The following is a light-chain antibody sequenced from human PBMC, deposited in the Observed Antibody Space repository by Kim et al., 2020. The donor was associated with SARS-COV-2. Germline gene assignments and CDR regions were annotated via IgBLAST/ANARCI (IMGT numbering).Light chain of an antibody. V-gene: IGKV3-11*01. CDR1: QSVATY. CDR2: DAS. Sequence: ATLAVPPGQRATLSCRASQSVATYLAWYQQRPGQAPRLLIYDASKRATSIPARFRGSGSGTDFTLTIGTLEPEDSAVYYCQQRGNFGQGTRLEIK. CDR3: QQRGN. J-gene: IGKJ5*01.